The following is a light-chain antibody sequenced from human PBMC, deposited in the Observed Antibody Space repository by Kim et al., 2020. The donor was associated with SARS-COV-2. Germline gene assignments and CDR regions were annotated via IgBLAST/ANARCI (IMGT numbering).Light chain of an antibody. V-gene: IGLV1-51*01. Sequence: GQKVAISCSGNSSNIENNYVSWYQHLPGTAPKLLIYDNNKRPSGIPDRFSGSKSGTSATLGITGLQTGDEADYYCGTWDNSLSAVVFGGGTQLTVL. CDR1: SSNIENNY. CDR2: DNN. CDR3: GTWDNSLSAVV. J-gene: IGLJ2*01.